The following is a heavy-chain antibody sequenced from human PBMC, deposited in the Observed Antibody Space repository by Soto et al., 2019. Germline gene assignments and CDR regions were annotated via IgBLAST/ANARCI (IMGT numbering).Heavy chain of an antibody. CDR2: ISSSSSVI. Sequence: EVQLVESGGGLVQPGGSLRLSCATSGFILSDCAMNWVRQAPGKGLEWVSYISSSSSVIDYADSVKGRFTVSRDNARNSLYLQMNNLRADDTAIYYCASDRTGMTSGFESWGQGTLVTVSS. D-gene: IGHD1-1*01. J-gene: IGHJ5*01. CDR1: GFILSDCA. CDR3: ASDRTGMTSGFES. V-gene: IGHV3-48*01.